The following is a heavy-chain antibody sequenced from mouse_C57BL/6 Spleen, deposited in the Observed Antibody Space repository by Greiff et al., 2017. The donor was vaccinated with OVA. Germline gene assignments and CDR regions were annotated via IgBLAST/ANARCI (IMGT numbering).Heavy chain of an antibody. V-gene: IGHV1-61*01. CDR3: ARDYDYDGGAMDY. D-gene: IGHD2-4*01. Sequence: QVQLQQPGAELVRPGSSVKLSCKASGYTFTSYWMDWVKQRTGQGLEWIGNIYPSDSETNYNQKFKDKATLTVDKSSSTAYMQISSLTSEDSAVYYCARDYDYDGGAMDYWGQGTSVTVSS. CDR1: GYTFTSYW. CDR2: IYPSDSET. J-gene: IGHJ4*01.